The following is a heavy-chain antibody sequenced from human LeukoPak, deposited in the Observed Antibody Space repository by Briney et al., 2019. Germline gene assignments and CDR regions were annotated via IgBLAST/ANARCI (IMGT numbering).Heavy chain of an antibody. V-gene: IGHV3-64D*06. CDR1: AFFFRMLA. D-gene: IGHD1-26*01. CDR3: LIYLWGIDY. Sequence: GGSQRLVCSASAFFFRMLAMRCARQAPGRGLEYLAVIGGDDVTAYFADSVKGRFTVSRDISTNTLYLQMTSLRPEDTAVYYSLIYLWGIDYWGQGALVTVSS. J-gene: IGHJ4*02. CDR2: IGGDDVTA.